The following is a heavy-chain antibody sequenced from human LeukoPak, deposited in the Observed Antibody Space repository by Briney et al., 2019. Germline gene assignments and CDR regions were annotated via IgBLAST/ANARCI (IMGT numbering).Heavy chain of an antibody. J-gene: IGHJ4*02. D-gene: IGHD1-26*01. V-gene: IGHV1-69*13. CDR2: IIPILGTA. CDR3: ARAPGASYSGSYLFDY. CDR1: GGTFSSYA. Sequence: SVKVSCKASGGTFSSYAISWVRQAPGQGLEWMGGIIPILGTANYAQKFQGRVTITADESTSTAYMELSSLRSEDTAVYYCARAPGASYSGSYLFDYWGQGTLVTVSS.